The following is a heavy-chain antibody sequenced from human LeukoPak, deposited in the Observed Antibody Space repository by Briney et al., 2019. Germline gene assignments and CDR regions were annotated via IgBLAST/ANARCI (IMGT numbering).Heavy chain of an antibody. CDR3: AREMGMIVVANAFDI. V-gene: IGHV3-21*01. J-gene: IGHJ3*02. D-gene: IGHD3-22*01. CDR2: ISSSSRYI. Sequence: GVPLRLSCAASGFTFSSYSRIWVRQARGKGLVWVSSISSSSRYIYYADSVKGRFTISRDKATHSLYLQMNSLRAEETAVYYCAREMGMIVVANAFDICGQRAMGTASS. CDR1: GFTFSSYS.